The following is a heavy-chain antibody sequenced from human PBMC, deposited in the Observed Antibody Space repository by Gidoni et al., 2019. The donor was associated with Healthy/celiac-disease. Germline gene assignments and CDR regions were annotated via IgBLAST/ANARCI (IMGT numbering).Heavy chain of an antibody. J-gene: IGHJ4*02. V-gene: IGHV5-10-1*01. Sequence: EVQLVQSGAEVKKPGESLRISCKGSGYSFTSYWISWVRRMPGKGLEWMGRIDPSDSYTNYSPSFQGHVTISADKSISTAYLQWSSLKASDTAMYYCALTYGDPYYFDYWGQGTLVTVSS. CDR1: GYSFTSYW. D-gene: IGHD4-17*01. CDR3: ALTYGDPYYFDY. CDR2: IDPSDSYT.